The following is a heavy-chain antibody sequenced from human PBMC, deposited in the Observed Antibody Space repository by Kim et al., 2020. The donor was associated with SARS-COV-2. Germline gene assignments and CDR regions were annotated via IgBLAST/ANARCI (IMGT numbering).Heavy chain of an antibody. V-gene: IGHV7-4-1*02. CDR1: VYTFTNNA. CDR3: ARVIWGTYRYTDY. Sequence: SVKVSCKASVYTFTNNAISWVRPAPGQGLEWMGWSNTDTGNPMYAQAFTRRFVFSVDTSVTTAYLQISSLEAEDTALYYCARVIWGTYRYTDYWGQGTL. D-gene: IGHD3-16*02. CDR2: SNTDTGNP. J-gene: IGHJ4*02.